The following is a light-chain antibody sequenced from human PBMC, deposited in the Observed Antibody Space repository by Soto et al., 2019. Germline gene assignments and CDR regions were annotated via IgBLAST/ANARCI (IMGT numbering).Light chain of an antibody. Sequence: QSALTQPPSASGSPGQSVTISCTGTSSDVGGNNYVSWYQQHPGKAPQLMIYEVSKRPSGVPDRFSGSKSGNTASLTVSGLQADDEADYFCSSRKIFGGGTKVTVL. J-gene: IGLJ2*01. V-gene: IGLV2-8*01. CDR3: SSRKI. CDR2: EVS. CDR1: SSDVGGNNY.